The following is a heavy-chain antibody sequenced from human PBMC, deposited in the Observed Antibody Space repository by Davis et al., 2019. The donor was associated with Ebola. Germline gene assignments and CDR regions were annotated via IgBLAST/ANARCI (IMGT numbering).Heavy chain of an antibody. D-gene: IGHD2-21*01. J-gene: IGHJ6*02. Sequence: ASVKVSCKASGYTFSTYAIHWLRQAPGQRLEWMGLINVAKGNTKYSQKFQGRVTMTRDTSISTAYMELSRLRSDDTAVYFCARGGLSMMVVPRDYYYGMDVWGQGTTVTVS. CDR1: GYTFSTYA. V-gene: IGHV1-3*01. CDR2: INVAKGNT. CDR3: ARGGLSMMVVPRDYYYGMDV.